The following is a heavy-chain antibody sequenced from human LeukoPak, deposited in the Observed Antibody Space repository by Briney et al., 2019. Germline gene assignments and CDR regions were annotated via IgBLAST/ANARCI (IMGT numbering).Heavy chain of an antibody. CDR3: ARALHEPMATVFFFDY. D-gene: IGHD5-24*01. Sequence: SQTLSLTCTVSGGSIGRGNYYWNWIRQHPGKGLEWIGYIYYSGSTYHNPSLKSRITISVDTSKNQFSLKLSSVTAADTAVYYCARALHEPMATVFFFDYWGQGTLVTVSS. CDR2: IYYSGST. CDR1: GGSIGRGNYY. V-gene: IGHV4-31*03. J-gene: IGHJ4*02.